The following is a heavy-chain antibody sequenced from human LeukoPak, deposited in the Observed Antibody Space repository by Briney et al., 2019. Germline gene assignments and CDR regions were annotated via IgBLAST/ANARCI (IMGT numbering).Heavy chain of an antibody. CDR2: ILNDGSNK. Sequence: PGGSLRLSCAASGFTFSSYTMHWVRQAPGKGLEWVALILNDGSNKYYAASVKGRFTISRDNSHNTLYLQVNSLRAEDTALYYCARDRGYTYAHPLDYWGQGTLVTVSS. D-gene: IGHD5-18*01. J-gene: IGHJ4*02. V-gene: IGHV3-33*01. CDR3: ARDRGYTYAHPLDY. CDR1: GFTFSSYT.